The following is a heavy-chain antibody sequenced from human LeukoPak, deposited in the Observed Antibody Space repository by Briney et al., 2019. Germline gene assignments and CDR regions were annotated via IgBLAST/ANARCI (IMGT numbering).Heavy chain of an antibody. CDR1: GFTFSDYY. CDR2: TSSSGSTI. J-gene: IGHJ4*02. D-gene: IGHD2-2*01. V-gene: IGHV3-11*01. Sequence: GGSLRLSCAASGFTFSDYYMSWIRQAPGKGLEWVSYTSSSGSTIYYADSVKGRFTISRDNAKNSLYLQMNSLRAEDTAVYYCASACSSTSCYLPAYWGQGTLVTVSS. CDR3: ASACSSTSCYLPAY.